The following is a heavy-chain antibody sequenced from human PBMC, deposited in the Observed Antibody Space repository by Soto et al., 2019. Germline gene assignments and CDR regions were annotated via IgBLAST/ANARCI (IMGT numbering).Heavy chain of an antibody. D-gene: IGHD3-22*01. CDR3: ARFPVSPGRDSPLIFDY. V-gene: IGHV4-59*08. CDR1: GDSMNSHY. Sequence: SETLSLTCTVTGDSMNSHYWSWLRQPPGKALEWMGYVYFTGSTNYSPSLESRLTILVDTSKNQFSLKLTSVTAADTAVYYCARFPVSPGRDSPLIFDYWRQGTLVX. J-gene: IGHJ4*01. CDR2: VYFTGST.